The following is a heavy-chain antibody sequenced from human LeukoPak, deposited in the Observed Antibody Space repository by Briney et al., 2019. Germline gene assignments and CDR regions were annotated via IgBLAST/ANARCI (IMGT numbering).Heavy chain of an antibody. CDR2: ISVYNGNT. CDR1: GYTFTSYG. V-gene: IGHV1-18*01. J-gene: IGHJ3*02. Sequence: ASVKVSCKASGYTFTSYGISWVRQAPGQGLEWMGWISVYNGNTNYAQKLQGRVTMTTDTSTSTAYMELRSLRSDDTAVYYCASPYCNGGTCYAHDAFDIWGQGTMVTVSS. CDR3: ASPYCNGGTCYAHDAFDI. D-gene: IGHD2-15*01.